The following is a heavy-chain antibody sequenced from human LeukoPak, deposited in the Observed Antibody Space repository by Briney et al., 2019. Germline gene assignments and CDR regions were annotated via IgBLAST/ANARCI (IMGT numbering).Heavy chain of an antibody. D-gene: IGHD3-10*01. CDR2: ISGNGVST. J-gene: IGHJ4*02. V-gene: IGHV3-64*01. CDR3: ARNQGFYYDSGSPPDY. CDR1: GFTFSSYA. Sequence: TGGSLRLSCAAYGFTFSSYAMHWARQAPGKGLEYVSAISGNGVSTYYTNSVKGRLTISRDNAKNTLYLQMGSLRAEDMAVYYCARNQGFYYDSGSPPDYWGQGTLVTVSS.